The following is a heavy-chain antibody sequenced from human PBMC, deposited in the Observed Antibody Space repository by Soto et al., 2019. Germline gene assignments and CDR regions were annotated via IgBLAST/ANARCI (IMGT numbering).Heavy chain of an antibody. J-gene: IGHJ6*02. V-gene: IGHV1-69*12. CDR1: GGTFSSYA. D-gene: IGHD3-9*01. Sequence: QVQLVQSGAEVKKPGSSVKVSCKASGGTFSSYAISWVRQAPGQGLEWMGGIIPIFGTANYAQKFQGRVTIIADESTSTAYMELSSLRSEDTAVYYCARELFVIWTGHWTPYGMDGWGQGTTVTVSS. CDR3: ARELFVIWTGHWTPYGMDG. CDR2: IIPIFGTA.